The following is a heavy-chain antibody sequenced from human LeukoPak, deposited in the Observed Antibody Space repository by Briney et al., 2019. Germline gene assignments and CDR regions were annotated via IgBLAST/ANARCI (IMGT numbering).Heavy chain of an antibody. J-gene: IGHJ3*02. D-gene: IGHD4-17*01. CDR1: GFTFSSYS. CDR3: ARVCYGDCGFDAFDI. Sequence: HTGGSLRLSCAASGFTFSSYSMNWVRQAPGKGLEWVSYISSSSSTIYYADSVKGRFTISRDNAKNSLYLQKNSLRAEDTAVYYCARVCYGDCGFDAFDIWGQGTMVTVSS. CDR2: ISSSSSTI. V-gene: IGHV3-48*01.